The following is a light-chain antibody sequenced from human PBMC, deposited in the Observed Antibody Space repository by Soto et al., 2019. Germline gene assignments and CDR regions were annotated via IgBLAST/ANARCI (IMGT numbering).Light chain of an antibody. CDR3: SLYTSSSTVV. Sequence: QSVLTQPPSVSGSPGQSVTISCTGTSSDVGSYNRVSWYQQPPGTAPKLMIYEVRNRPSGVPDRFSGSKSGNTASLTISGLQAEDEADYYCSLYTSSSTVVFGTGTKAPS. CDR1: SSDVGSYNR. J-gene: IGLJ1*01. CDR2: EVR. V-gene: IGLV2-18*01.